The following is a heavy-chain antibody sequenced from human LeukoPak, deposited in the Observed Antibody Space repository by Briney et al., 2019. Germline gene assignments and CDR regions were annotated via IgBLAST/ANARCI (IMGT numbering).Heavy chain of an antibody. CDR2: INHSGST. CDR3: ARAQGYCSSTSCYFYYYYGMDV. V-gene: IGHV4-34*01. Sequence: PSGTLSLTCAVYGGSFSGYYWSWIRQPPGKGLEWIGEINHSGSTNYNPSLKSRVTISVDTSKNQFSLKLSSVTAADTAVYYCARAQGYCSSTSCYFYYYYGMDVWGKGTTVTVSS. CDR1: GGSFSGYY. D-gene: IGHD2-2*01. J-gene: IGHJ6*04.